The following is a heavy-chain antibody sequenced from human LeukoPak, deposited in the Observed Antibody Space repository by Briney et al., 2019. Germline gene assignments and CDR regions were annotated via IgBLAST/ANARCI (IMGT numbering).Heavy chain of an antibody. CDR2: IWYDGSNK. Sequence: PGRSLRLSCAASGFTFSSYGMHWVRQAPGKGLEWVAVIWYDGSNKYYADSVKGRFTISRGNSKNTLYLQMNSLRAEDTAVYYCARGGYFDWLLLGYWGQGTLVTVSS. CDR1: GFTFSSYG. V-gene: IGHV3-33*01. D-gene: IGHD3-9*01. CDR3: ARGGYFDWLLLGY. J-gene: IGHJ4*02.